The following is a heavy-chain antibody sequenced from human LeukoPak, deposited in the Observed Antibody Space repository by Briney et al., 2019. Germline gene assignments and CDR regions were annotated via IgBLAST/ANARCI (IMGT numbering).Heavy chain of an antibody. V-gene: IGHV3-21*01. Sequence: KPGGSLRLSCAPSGFTFSSYSMKWVRQAPGKGLEWVSSISSSSSYIYYADSVKGRFTISRDNAKNSLYLQMNSLRAEDTAVYYCARSRGQWVILLVNNWFDPWGQGTLVTVSS. D-gene: IGHD1-26*01. J-gene: IGHJ5*02. CDR3: ARSRGQWVILLVNNWFDP. CDR1: GFTFSSYS. CDR2: ISSSSSYI.